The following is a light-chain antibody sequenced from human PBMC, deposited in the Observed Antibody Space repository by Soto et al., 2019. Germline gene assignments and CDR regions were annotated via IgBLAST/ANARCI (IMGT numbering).Light chain of an antibody. Sequence: DIVMTQSPVTLSVSPGESATLSCRASQNIESNLAWYQQKPGQSPRLLIYTASTRASGTPARFSGSGYGTEFTLTISSLQSEDSAVYYCQQCNNWPPRTFGGGTKVDSK. V-gene: IGKV3-15*01. J-gene: IGKJ4*01. CDR2: TAS. CDR1: QNIESN. CDR3: QQCNNWPPRT.